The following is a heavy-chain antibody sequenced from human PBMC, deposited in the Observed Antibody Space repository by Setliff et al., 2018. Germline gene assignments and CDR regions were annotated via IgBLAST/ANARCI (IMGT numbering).Heavy chain of an antibody. CDR3: ARDGGMGMVKGYYYGLDA. V-gene: IGHV3-11*04. Sequence: GGSLRLSCATSGFSFSDHSMDWVRQAPGKGLEWVAYFGSSGSISYANSVKGRFTISRDNAKNSLYLQMNSLRVEDTAVYYCARDGGMGMVKGYYYGLDAWGPGTSVNVSS. D-gene: IGHD5-18*01. CDR2: FGSSGSI. CDR1: GFSFSDHS. J-gene: IGHJ6*02.